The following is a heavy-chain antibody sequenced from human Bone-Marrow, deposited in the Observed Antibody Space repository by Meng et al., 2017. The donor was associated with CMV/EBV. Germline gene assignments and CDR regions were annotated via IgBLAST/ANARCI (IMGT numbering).Heavy chain of an antibody. Sequence: ASVKVSCKASGYTFTSYAMHWVRQAPGQRLEWMGWSNAGNGNTKYSQEFQGRVTITRDTSTSTAYMERRSLRSEDTAVYYCARVGHYDFWSGAYSNYYGMDVWGQGTTVTVSS. J-gene: IGHJ6*02. CDR1: GYTFTSYA. CDR3: ARVGHYDFWSGAYSNYYGMDV. D-gene: IGHD3-3*01. V-gene: IGHV1-3*02. CDR2: SNAGNGNT.